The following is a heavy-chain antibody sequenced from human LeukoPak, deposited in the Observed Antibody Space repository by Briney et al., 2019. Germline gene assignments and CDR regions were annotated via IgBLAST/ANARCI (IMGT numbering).Heavy chain of an antibody. CDR1: GYSISSGYY. J-gene: IGHJ4*02. V-gene: IGHV4-38-2*02. CDR3: AGGYYFDY. Sequence: SETLSHTCTVSGYSISSGYYWGWIRQPPGKGLEWIGSIYYSGSTYYNPSLKSRVTISVDTSKNQFSLKLSSVTAADTAVYYCAGGYYFDYWGQGTLVTVSS. CDR2: IYYSGST.